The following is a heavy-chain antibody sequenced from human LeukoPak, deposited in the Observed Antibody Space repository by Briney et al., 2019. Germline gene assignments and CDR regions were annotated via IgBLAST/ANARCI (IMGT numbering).Heavy chain of an antibody. Sequence: PSETLSLTCTVSGGSISSSSYYWGWIRQPPGKGLEWIGSSYYSGSTYYNPSLKIRVTISVDPSKNKFSLKLSSVPAADTAVYYCARVPRGIVGAGMTINWGQGTLVTVSS. CDR2: SYYSGST. V-gene: IGHV4-39*01. D-gene: IGHD1-26*01. J-gene: IGHJ4*02. CDR1: GGSISSSSYY. CDR3: ARVPRGIVGAGMTIN.